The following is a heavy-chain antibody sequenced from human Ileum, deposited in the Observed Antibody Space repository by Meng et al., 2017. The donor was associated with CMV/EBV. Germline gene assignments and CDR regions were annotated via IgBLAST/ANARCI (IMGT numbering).Heavy chain of an antibody. V-gene: IGHV1-18*01. CDR2: INTNNGNT. J-gene: IGHJ4*02. CDR3: ARGIDY. Sequence: QDQLVQSGGEVKKPGASVKVSRKASGYTFTSQGITWVRQAPGQGLEWMGWINTNNGNTNYAWKFQGRVTMTTDTSTSTGYMELRSLRSDDTAVYYCARGIDYWGQGTLVTVSS. CDR1: GYTFTSQG.